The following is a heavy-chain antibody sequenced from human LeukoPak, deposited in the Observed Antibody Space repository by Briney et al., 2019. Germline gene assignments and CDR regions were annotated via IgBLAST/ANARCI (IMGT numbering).Heavy chain of an antibody. CDR3: AKNRDSSDYPRDFDY. D-gene: IGHD3-22*01. CDR2: IRHDGSYQ. J-gene: IGHJ4*02. CDR1: RFTFSSHG. Sequence: PGGSLRLSCAASRFTFSSHGMHWVRQTPGKGLEWVAFIRHDGSYQQYADSVKGRFTVSRDNFKDTVYLQMNSLRTEDTAVYYCAKNRDSSDYPRDFDYWGQGTLVTVSS. V-gene: IGHV3-30*02.